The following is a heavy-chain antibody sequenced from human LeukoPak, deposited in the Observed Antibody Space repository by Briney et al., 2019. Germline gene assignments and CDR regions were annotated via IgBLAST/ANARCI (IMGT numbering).Heavy chain of an antibody. V-gene: IGHV4-34*01. Sequence: SETLSLTCAVYGGSFSDYYWNWIRQPPGKGLEWIGEINHSGSTNYNPSLKSRVTMSVDTFKNQFSLTLSSVTAADTAVYYCARVQDFETRGYYLGYWGHGTLVTVFS. CDR3: ARVQDFETRGYYLGY. J-gene: IGHJ4*01. CDR2: INHSGST. D-gene: IGHD3-22*01. CDR1: GGSFSDYY.